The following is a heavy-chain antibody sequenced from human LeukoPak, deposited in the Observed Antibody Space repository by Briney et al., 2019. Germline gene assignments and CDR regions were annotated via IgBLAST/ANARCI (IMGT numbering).Heavy chain of an antibody. CDR3: ARDLRTPTQFDP. V-gene: IGHV4-61*08. Sequence: SETLTLTCTVSGGSISSGDYYWSWIRQPPGKGLEWIGYIYYSGSTNYNPSLKSRVTMSVDTSKNQFSLKLSSVTAADTAVYYCARDLRTPTQFDPWGQGTLVTVSS. J-gene: IGHJ5*02. CDR2: IYYSGST. CDR1: GGSISSGDYY. D-gene: IGHD2-15*01.